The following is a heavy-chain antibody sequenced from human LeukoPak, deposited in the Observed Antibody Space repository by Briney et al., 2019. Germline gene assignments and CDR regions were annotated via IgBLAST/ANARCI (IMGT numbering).Heavy chain of an antibody. CDR2: IYYSGST. CDR3: ARGRYNDYGFDY. V-gene: IGHV4-59*01. D-gene: IGHD4-17*01. Sequence: GTLCLSCAASGGSISSNYLSWIRQPPGKGLEWIGFIYYSGSTNYNPSFKSRVTMSVDTSKNKFSLKLNSMTAADTAVYFCARGRYNDYGFDYWGQGPVVTVSS. CDR1: GGSISSNY. J-gene: IGHJ4*02.